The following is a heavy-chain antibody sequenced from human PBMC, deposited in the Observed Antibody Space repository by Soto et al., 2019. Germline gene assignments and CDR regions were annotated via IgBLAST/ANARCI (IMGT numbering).Heavy chain of an antibody. J-gene: IGHJ6*03. Sequence: ASVKVSCKASGYTFTSYDINWVRQATGQGLEWMGWMNPSSGNTGYAQKFQGRVTMTRNTSISTAYMELSSLRSEDTAVYYCARGRSNYAMWRYYYYYYLDVWGKGTTVTVSS. CDR1: GYTFTSYD. V-gene: IGHV1-8*01. CDR2: MNPSSGNT. D-gene: IGHD4-4*01. CDR3: ARGRSNYAMWRYYYYYYLDV.